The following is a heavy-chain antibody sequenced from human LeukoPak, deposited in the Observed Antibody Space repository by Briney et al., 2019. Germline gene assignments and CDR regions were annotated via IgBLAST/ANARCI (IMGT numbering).Heavy chain of an antibody. D-gene: IGHD1-1*01. CDR1: GGSFIASY. Sequence: SETLSLTCAVYGGSFIASYWSWIRQSPGKGLEWIAEINHRGDTNYNPSVKSRVSISVDTSKNQFSLKVTSLTAADTAVYYCARGPTIIETGYFDYWGQGTLVTVSS. V-gene: IGHV4-34*01. CDR2: INHRGDT. CDR3: ARGPTIIETGYFDY. J-gene: IGHJ4*03.